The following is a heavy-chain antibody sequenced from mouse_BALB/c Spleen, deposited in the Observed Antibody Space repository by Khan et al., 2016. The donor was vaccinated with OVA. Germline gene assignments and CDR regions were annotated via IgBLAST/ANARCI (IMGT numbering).Heavy chain of an antibody. V-gene: IGHV1S81*02. D-gene: IGHD2-1*01. CDR1: GYTFTSYW. Sequence: QVQLKQSGAELVKPGASVKMSCKASGYTFTSYWMHWVKQRLGQGLEWFAETNPNNGSTYYNQKFKSKATMTADKSSSTAYLQLSGLTFEDAAVDYCARIKRIASTYFDYWGQGTTLTVSS. J-gene: IGHJ2*01. CDR3: ARIKRIASTYFDY. CDR2: TNPNNGST.